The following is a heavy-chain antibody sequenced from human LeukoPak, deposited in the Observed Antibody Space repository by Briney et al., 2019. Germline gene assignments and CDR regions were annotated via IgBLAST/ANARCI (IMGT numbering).Heavy chain of an antibody. CDR1: GGSISSSSYY. J-gene: IGHJ4*02. Sequence: PSETLSLTCTVSGGSISSSSYYWGWIRQPPGKGLEWIGSIYYSGSTYYNPSLKSRVTISVDTSKSQFSLKLSSVTAADTAVYYCARGLYYYDSSAYYGRFDYWGQGTLVTVSS. CDR2: IYYSGST. D-gene: IGHD3-22*01. CDR3: ARGLYYYDSSAYYGRFDY. V-gene: IGHV4-39*07.